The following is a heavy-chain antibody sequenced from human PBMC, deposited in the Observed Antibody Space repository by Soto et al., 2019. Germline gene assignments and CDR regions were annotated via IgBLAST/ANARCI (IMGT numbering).Heavy chain of an antibody. CDR3: VRGVRYNWICTVDS. CDR2: MEPSSGNT. CDR1: GYTFTTYD. J-gene: IGHJ4*02. D-gene: IGHD1-20*01. Sequence: ASLKDSSKASGYTFTTYDIHWVRQGTGPEREWLGWMEPSSGNTGYAQKFQGRVAMIRSSTISTAYMELTTLTSEDTAVYFCVRGVRYNWICTVDSWGQGTLVTVSS. V-gene: IGHV1-8*01.